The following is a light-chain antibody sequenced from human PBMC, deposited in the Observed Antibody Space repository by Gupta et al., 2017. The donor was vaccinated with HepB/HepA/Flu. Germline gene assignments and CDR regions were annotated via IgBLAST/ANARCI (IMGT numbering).Light chain of an antibody. J-gene: IGKJ3*01. CDR3: QQSYSTPVT. Sequence: DIQMTQSPSSLSASVGDRITITCRASQSIRNFLNWYQQKPGKAPNLLIYATSSLQSGVPPRFSGSGSGTDFTLTISSLQAEDFAAYYCQQSYSTPVTFGPGTKVEIK. CDR2: ATS. CDR1: QSIRNF. V-gene: IGKV1-39*01.